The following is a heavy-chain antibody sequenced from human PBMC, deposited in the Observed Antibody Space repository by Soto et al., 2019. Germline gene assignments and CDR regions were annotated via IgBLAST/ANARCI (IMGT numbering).Heavy chain of an antibody. V-gene: IGHV3-15*07. J-gene: IGHJ4*02. CDR1: GFTFSNAW. CDR2: IKTKIDGGTT. CDR3: ARRLDYFDH. Sequence: PGGSLRLSCAASGFTFSNAWMNWVRQAPGKGLEWVGRIKTKIDGGTTDFAAPVKGRFTISRDDSKNTLYLQMNSLKTEDTAVYYCARRLDYFDHRGQGTLVTVSS.